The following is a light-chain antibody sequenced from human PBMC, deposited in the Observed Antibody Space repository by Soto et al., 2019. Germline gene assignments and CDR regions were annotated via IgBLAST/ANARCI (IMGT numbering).Light chain of an antibody. CDR3: QQYNIYWT. V-gene: IGKV1-5*02. CDR2: DAS. J-gene: IGKJ1*01. CDR1: QSIDRW. Sequence: DIHMTQSPSTLSASVGHRVTIICRASQSIDRWLAWYQQKPGKAPKVLIYDASTLESGVPSRFSGIGSGTEFTLTISSLKPDDFATYFCQQYNIYWTFGQGTKVDIK.